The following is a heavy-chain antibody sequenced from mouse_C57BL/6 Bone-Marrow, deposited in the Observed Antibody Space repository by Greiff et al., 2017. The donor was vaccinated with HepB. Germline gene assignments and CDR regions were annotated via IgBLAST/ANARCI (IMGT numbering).Heavy chain of an antibody. V-gene: IGHV1-50*01. CDR2: IDPSDSYT. CDR1: GYTFTSYW. Sequence: QVQLQQSGAELVKPGASVKLSCKASGYTFTSYWMQWVKQRPGQGLEWIGEIDPSDSYTNYNQKFKGKATLTVDTSSSTAYMQLSSLTSEDSAVYYCARRLKGWFAYWGQGTLVTVSA. CDR3: ARRLKGWFAY. J-gene: IGHJ3*01.